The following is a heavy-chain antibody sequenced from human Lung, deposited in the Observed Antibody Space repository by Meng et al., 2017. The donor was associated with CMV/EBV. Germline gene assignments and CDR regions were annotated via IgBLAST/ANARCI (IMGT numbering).Heavy chain of an antibody. CDR2: INSDGSST. CDR1: GFPFSSYW. J-gene: IGHJ4*02. CDR3: ARDKYGDYANKYFDY. D-gene: IGHD4-17*01. V-gene: IGHV3-74*01. Sequence: EVQLVESXGGLVQPGXSLRLSCSASGFPFSSYWMHWVRQAPGKGLVWVSHINSDGSSTNYADSVKGRFTISRDNAKNTLYLQMNSLRAEDTAVYYCARDKYGDYANKYFDYWGQGTLVTVSS.